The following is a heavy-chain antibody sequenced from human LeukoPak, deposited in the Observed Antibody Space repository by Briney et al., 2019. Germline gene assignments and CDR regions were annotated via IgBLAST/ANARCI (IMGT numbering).Heavy chain of an antibody. CDR3: ARGSGWLDP. CDR2: IKEDGSLK. D-gene: IGHD1-26*01. CDR1: GFTFSNSW. V-gene: IGHV3-7*05. Sequence: PGGSLRLSCAASGFTFSNSWMTWVRQAPGKGLGWVANIKEDGSLKYYVDSVKGRFTISRDNAKNSLYLQMNSLRVEDRAVYYCARGSGWLDPWGQGTLVTVFS. J-gene: IGHJ5*02.